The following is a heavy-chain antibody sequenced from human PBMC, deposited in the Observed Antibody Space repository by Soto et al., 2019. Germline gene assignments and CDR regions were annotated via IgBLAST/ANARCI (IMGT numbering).Heavy chain of an antibody. CDR3: ARGGSGSRYFDY. CDR1: GFTFSSYS. D-gene: IGHD1-26*01. J-gene: IGHJ4*02. CDR2: ISSSGSYI. V-gene: IGHV3-21*01. Sequence: PGGSLRLSCAASGFTFSSYSMNWVRQAPGKGLEWVSSISSSGSYICYADSVKGRFTISRDNAKNSLYLQMNSLRAEDTAVYYCARGGSGSRYFDYWGQGTLVTVSS.